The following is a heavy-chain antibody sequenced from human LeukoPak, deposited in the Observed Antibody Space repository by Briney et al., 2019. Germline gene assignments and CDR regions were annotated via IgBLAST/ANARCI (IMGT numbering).Heavy chain of an antibody. CDR1: GYTFTGYY. V-gene: IGHV1-2*02. D-gene: IGHD5-24*01. J-gene: IGHJ4*02. Sequence: GASVKVSCKASGYTFTGYYMHWVRQAPGQGLGWMGWINPNSGGTNYAQKFQGRVTMTRDTSISTAYMELSRLRSDDTAVYYCARDRDGYNRGLNFDYWGQGTLVTVSS. CDR2: INPNSGGT. CDR3: ARDRDGYNRGLNFDY.